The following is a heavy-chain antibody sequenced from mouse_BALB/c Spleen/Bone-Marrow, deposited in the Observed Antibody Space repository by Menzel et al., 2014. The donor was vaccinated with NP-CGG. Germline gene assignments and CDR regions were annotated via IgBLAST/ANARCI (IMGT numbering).Heavy chain of an antibody. CDR2: INPVNGNT. CDR1: GFNVKDTY. D-gene: IGHD2-3*01. Sequence: VQLQQSGAELVKPGASVKLSCTASGFNVKDTYIHWVKQRPEQGLEYIGRINPVNGNTKYDPKFQGKATITADTSSNTAYLQLSSLTSEDSAVYYCARIYDGYFLFDYWGQGTTLTVSS. V-gene: IGHV14-3*02. J-gene: IGHJ2*01. CDR3: ARIYDGYFLFDY.